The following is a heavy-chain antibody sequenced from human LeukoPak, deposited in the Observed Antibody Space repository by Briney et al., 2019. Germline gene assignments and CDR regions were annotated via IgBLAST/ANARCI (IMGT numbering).Heavy chain of an antibody. CDR3: ARASKGAWNYVFDY. D-gene: IGHD1-7*01. CDR2: INPNSGGT. V-gene: IGHV1-2*06. J-gene: IGHJ4*02. CDR1: GYTFTGYY. Sequence: ASVKVSCKASGYTFTGYYMHWVRQAPGQGLEWMGRINPNSGGTNYAQKFKGRVTMTRDTSISTAYMALSRLRSDDTAVYYCARASKGAWNYVFDYWGQGTLVTVSS.